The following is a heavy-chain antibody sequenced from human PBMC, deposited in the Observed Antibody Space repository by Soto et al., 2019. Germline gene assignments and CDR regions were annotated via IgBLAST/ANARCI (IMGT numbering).Heavy chain of an antibody. CDR2: ISYDGSNK. Sequence: VGSLRLSCAASGFTFSSYAMHWVRQDPGKGLEWVAVISYDGSNKYYADSVKGRFTISRDNSKNTLYLQMNSLRAEDTAVYYCARSDVLRYFDWSLASMDVWGQGTTVTVSS. D-gene: IGHD3-9*01. V-gene: IGHV3-30-3*01. CDR3: ARSDVLRYFDWSLASMDV. CDR1: GFTFSSYA. J-gene: IGHJ6*02.